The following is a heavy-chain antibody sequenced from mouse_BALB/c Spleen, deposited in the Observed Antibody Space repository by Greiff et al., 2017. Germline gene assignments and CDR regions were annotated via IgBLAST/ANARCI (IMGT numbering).Heavy chain of an antibody. D-gene: IGHD2-14*01. J-gene: IGHJ1*01. V-gene: IGHV3-2*02. CDR1: GYSITSDYA. Sequence: EVQLQQSGPGLVKPSQSLSLTCTVTGYSITSDYAWNWIRQFPGNKLEWMGYISYSGSTSYNPSLKSRISITRDTSKNQFFLQLNSVTTEDTATYYCARGGIRYDGYFDVWGAGTTVTVSS. CDR3: ARGGIRYDGYFDV. CDR2: ISYSGST.